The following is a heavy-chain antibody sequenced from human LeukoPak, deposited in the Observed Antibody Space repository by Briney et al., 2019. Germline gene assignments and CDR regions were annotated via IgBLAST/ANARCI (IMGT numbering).Heavy chain of an antibody. CDR2: IHHSGST. CDR3: ARSSSSGNYYGSGSYPFDY. J-gene: IGHJ4*02. CDR1: GGSISSYY. V-gene: IGHV4-59*12. Sequence: SETLSLTCTVSGGSISSYYWSWIRQPPGKGLEWIAYIHHSGSTNYNPSLKSRVTISVDTSKNQFSLKLSSVTAADTAVYYCARSSSSGNYYGSGSYPFDYWGQGTLVTVSS. D-gene: IGHD3-10*01.